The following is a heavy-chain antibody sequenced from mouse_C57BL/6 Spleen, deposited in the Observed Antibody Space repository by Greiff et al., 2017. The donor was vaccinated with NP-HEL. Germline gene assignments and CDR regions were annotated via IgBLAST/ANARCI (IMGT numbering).Heavy chain of an antibody. D-gene: IGHD3-2*02. CDR1: GFTFSDYG. CDR3: ARSDSGGVGYVDY. CDR2: ISSGSSTI. J-gene: IGHJ2*01. V-gene: IGHV5-17*01. Sequence: EVHLVESGGGLVKPGGSLKLSCAASGFTFSDYGMHWVRQAPEKGLEWVAYISSGSSTIYYADTVKGRFTISRDNAKNTLFLQMTSLRSEDTAMYYCARSDSGGVGYVDYWGQGTTLTVSS.